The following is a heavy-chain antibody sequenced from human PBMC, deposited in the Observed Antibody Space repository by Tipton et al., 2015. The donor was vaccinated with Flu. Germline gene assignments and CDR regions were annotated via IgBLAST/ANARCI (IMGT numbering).Heavy chain of an antibody. CDR1: GGSISSYY. Sequence: TLSLTCTVSGGSISSYYWSWIRQPPGKGLEWIGSIYYSGSTNYNPSLKSRVTISVDTSKNQFSLKLSSVTAADTAVYYCARMTTALNFDYWGQGTLVTVSS. V-gene: IGHV4-59*01. J-gene: IGHJ4*02. CDR3: ARMTTALNFDY. CDR2: IYYSGST. D-gene: IGHD4-11*01.